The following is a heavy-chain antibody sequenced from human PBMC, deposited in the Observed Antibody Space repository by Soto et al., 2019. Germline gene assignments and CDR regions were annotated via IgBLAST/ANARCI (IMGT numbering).Heavy chain of an antibody. CDR2: IIPILGIA. CDR1: GDAFSGYT. D-gene: IGHD2-15*01. CDR3: AMAHCSGGSCYTPNWSDP. V-gene: IGHV1-69*02. Sequence: GSSVKVSCKASGDAFSGYTISWVRKAPGQGLEWMGRIIPILGIANYAQKFQGRVTITADKSTSTAYMELSSLRSEDTAVYYCAMAHCSGGSCYTPNWSDPWRQGTPVPVSS. J-gene: IGHJ5*02.